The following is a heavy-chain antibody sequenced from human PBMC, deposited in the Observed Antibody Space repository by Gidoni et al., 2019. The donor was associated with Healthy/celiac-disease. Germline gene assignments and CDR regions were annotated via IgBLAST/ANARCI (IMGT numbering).Heavy chain of an antibody. Sequence: QVQLQQSGPGLVKPSQTLSLTCAISGDSVSSHSAACNWLRQSPSRGLEWLGRTYYRSKWYNDYAVSVKSRITINPDTSKNQFSLQLNSVTPEDTAVYYCARVGWNYVGLYTNYYYGMDVWGQGTTVTVSS. D-gene: IGHD1-7*01. CDR3: ARVGWNYVGLYTNYYYGMDV. CDR2: TYYRSKWYN. V-gene: IGHV6-1*01. J-gene: IGHJ6*02. CDR1: GDSVSSHSAA.